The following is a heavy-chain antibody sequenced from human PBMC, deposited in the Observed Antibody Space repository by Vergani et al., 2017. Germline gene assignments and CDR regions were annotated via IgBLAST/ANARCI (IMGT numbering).Heavy chain of an antibody. V-gene: IGHV3-9*01. J-gene: IGHJ1*01. D-gene: IGHD2-2*01. CDR2: ISWNSGSI. Sequence: EVQLVESGGGLVQPGRSLRLSCAASGFTFDDYAMHWVRQAPGKGLEWVSGISWNSGSIGYADSVKGRFNISRDNANNSLYLQMNSLRAEYTALYYCAKCVTLYCSSTSCYGXFEHWGQGTLVTVSS. CDR3: AKCVTLYCSSTSCYGXFEH. CDR1: GFTFDDYA.